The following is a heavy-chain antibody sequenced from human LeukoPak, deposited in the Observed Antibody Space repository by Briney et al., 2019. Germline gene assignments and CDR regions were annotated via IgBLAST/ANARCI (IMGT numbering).Heavy chain of an antibody. CDR3: ARDVSSSTLADY. J-gene: IGHJ4*02. D-gene: IGHD6-13*01. V-gene: IGHV4-38-2*02. CDR1: GYSISSGYY. CDR2: IYYTGST. Sequence: SETLSLTCTVSGYSISSGYYWGWIRQPPGKGLEWIGSIYYTGSTYYNPSLKSRVTISLDTSKNQFSLKLSSVTAADTAVYYCARDVSSSTLADYWGQGTLVTVSS.